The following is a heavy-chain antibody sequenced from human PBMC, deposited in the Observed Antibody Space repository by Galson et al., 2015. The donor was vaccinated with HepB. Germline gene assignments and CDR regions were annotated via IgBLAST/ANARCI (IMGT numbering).Heavy chain of an antibody. CDR1: GFTFSSYA. J-gene: IGHJ4*02. Sequence: SLRLSCAASGFTFSSYAMHWVRQAPGKGLEWVAVISYDGSNKYYADSVKGRFTISRDNSKNTLYLQMNSLRAEDTAVYYCARGDRLITIHLPAIDYWGQGTLVTVSS. D-gene: IGHD3-9*01. CDR2: ISYDGSNK. CDR3: ARGDRLITIHLPAIDY. V-gene: IGHV3-30*04.